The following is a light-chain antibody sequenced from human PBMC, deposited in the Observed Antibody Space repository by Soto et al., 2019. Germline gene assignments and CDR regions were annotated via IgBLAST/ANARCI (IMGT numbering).Light chain of an antibody. CDR2: TAS. J-gene: IGKJ1*01. CDR1: QSISTW. CDR3: QQYNSAWT. V-gene: IGKV1-5*03. Sequence: DLQMTQSPSTLSASVGDRVTTTCRASQSISTWLAWYQQKPGKAPKLLIYTASNLEGGVPSRFSGSGSGTEFTLTISSLQPDDFATYYCQQYNSAWTFGQGTKVDI.